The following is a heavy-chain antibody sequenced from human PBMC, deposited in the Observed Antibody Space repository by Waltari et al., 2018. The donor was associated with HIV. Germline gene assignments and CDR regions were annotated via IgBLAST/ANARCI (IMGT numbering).Heavy chain of an antibody. V-gene: IGHV3-7*01. CDR2: IKEDGSEI. Sequence: EVRLLESGGGLVHPGGYLRLSCGGSGFTFSSSWMTWVRQAPGKGLEWVANIKEDGSEIHYVDSVKGRFTISRDNAKNSLYLQMNSLRAEDTAVYYCARRQQLTDWGQGTLVTVSS. CDR3: ARRQQLTD. D-gene: IGHD6-13*01. J-gene: IGHJ4*02. CDR1: GFTFSSSW.